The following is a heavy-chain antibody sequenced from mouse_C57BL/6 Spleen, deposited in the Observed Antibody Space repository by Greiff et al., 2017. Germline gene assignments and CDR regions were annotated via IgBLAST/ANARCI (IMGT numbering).Heavy chain of an antibody. Sequence: EVQLVESEGGLVQPGSSMKLSCTASGFTFSDYYMAWVRQVPEKGLEWVANINYDGSSTYYLDSLKSRFIISRDNAKNILYLHMSSLKSEDTATYYWARAYIPYSAMDYWGQGTSVTVSS. J-gene: IGHJ4*01. D-gene: IGHD1-3*01. V-gene: IGHV5-16*01. CDR3: ARAYIPYSAMDY. CDR2: INYDGSST. CDR1: GFTFSDYY.